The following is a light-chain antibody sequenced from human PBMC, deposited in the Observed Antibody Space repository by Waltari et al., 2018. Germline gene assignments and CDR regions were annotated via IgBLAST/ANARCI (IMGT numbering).Light chain of an antibody. CDR1: QSFTRF. V-gene: IGKV3-15*01. Sequence: EVVMTQSPATLSVSPGERVTLSCRASQSFTRFVAWYHQQPGQAPRLLIYGASTRATGIPARFSGSGSGTEFTLTISSLQSEDFAVYYCQQYNDWPPLTFGGGTKLEIK. CDR2: GAS. J-gene: IGKJ4*01. CDR3: QQYNDWPPLT.